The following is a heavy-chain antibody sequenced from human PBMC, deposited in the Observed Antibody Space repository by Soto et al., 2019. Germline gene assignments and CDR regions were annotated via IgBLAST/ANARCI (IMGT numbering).Heavy chain of an antibody. D-gene: IGHD1-1*01. J-gene: IGHJ4*02. V-gene: IGHV3-48*02. CDR1: GFTFSGYN. Sequence: EVQLVESGGGLVQTGGSLRLSCAASGFTFSGYNMNWIRQAPGQGLEWVSCIKSDSSGIWYADSVKGRFTMSRDNAKNSLHLQMNSLRDEDTAVYFCARDANWSSDYWGQGTLVDVSS. CDR3: ARDANWSSDY. CDR2: IKSDSSGI.